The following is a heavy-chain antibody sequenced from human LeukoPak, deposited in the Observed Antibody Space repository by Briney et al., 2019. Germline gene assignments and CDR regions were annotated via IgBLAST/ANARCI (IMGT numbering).Heavy chain of an antibody. V-gene: IGHV3-21*01. CDR1: GFTFSSYS. Sequence: PGGSLRLSCAPSGFTFSSYSMNWVRQAPGKGLEWVSSISSSSSYIYYADSVKGRFTISRDNAKNSLYLQMNSLRAEDTAVYYCARVIITDSSGWYGWGFDYWGQGTLVTVSS. J-gene: IGHJ4*02. D-gene: IGHD6-19*01. CDR3: ARVIITDSSGWYGWGFDY. CDR2: ISSSSSYI.